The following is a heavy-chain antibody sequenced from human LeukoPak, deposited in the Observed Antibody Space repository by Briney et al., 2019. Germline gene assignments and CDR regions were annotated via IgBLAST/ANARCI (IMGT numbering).Heavy chain of an antibody. J-gene: IGHJ1*01. CDR2: TYSGGST. CDR3: ARAQDYCSGSTCYGYFQY. D-gene: IGHD2-15*01. CDR1: GFTVSSNY. Sequence: GGSLRLSCATSGFTVSSNYMRWVRQAPAKGLEWVSATYSGGSTYYADSVKGRFTISSDNSKSTLYLQMNSLKAEDTAIYYCARAQDYCSGSTCYGYFQYWGQGTLVTVSS. V-gene: IGHV3-53*01.